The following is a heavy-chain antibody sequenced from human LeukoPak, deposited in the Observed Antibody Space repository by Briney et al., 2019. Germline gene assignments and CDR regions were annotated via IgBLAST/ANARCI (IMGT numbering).Heavy chain of an antibody. V-gene: IGHV3-23*01. Sequence: GGSLRLSCAASGFTFSGYAMSWVRQAPGKGLEWVSAISGSGGSTYYADSVKGRFTISRDDSKNTLYLQMNSLRAEDTAVYYCAKTRFGESGFDYWGQGTLVTVSS. CDR1: GFTFSGYA. CDR2: ISGSGGST. CDR3: AKTRFGESGFDY. D-gene: IGHD3-10*01. J-gene: IGHJ4*02.